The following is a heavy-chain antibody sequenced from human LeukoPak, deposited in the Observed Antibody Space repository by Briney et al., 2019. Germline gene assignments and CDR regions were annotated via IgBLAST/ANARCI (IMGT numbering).Heavy chain of an antibody. D-gene: IGHD1-1*01. CDR2: NNHSGST. Sequence: SETLSLTCAVYGGSFSGYYWSWIRQPPGKGLEWIGENNHSGSTNYNPSLKSRVTISVDTSKNQFSLKLSSVTAADTAVYYCARLTRTPPYYYYYMDVWGKGTTVTVSS. V-gene: IGHV4-34*01. J-gene: IGHJ6*03. CDR1: GGSFSGYY. CDR3: ARLTRTPPYYYYYMDV.